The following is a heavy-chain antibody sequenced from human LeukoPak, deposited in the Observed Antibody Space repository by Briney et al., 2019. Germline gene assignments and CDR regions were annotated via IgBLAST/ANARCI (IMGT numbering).Heavy chain of an antibody. CDR3: VKDLYKGETSTRYYFDY. D-gene: IGHD3-16*01. J-gene: IGHJ4*02. Sequence: PGGSLRLSCSGSGFTFSTYAIHWVRQAPGKGPEYVSLINTSGDKTYYADSVKGRFTISRDNSKNTVSLQMSSLSDEDTAMYYCVKDLYKGETSTRYYFDYWGQGTLVTVSS. V-gene: IGHV3-64D*06. CDR2: INTSGDKT. CDR1: GFTFSTYA.